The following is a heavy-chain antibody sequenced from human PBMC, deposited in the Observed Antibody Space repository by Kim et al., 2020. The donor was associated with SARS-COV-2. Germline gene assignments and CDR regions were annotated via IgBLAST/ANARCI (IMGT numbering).Heavy chain of an antibody. CDR1: GFTFSSYA. CDR2: ISGSGGST. Sequence: GGSLRLSCAASGFTFSSYAMSWVRQAPGKGLEWVSAISGSGGSTYYADSVKGRFTISRDNSKNTLYLQMNSLRAEDTAVYYCAKTGIAAAGMKVGWRGYFDYWGQGTLVTVSS. CDR3: AKTGIAAAGMKVGWRGYFDY. V-gene: IGHV3-23*01. J-gene: IGHJ4*02. D-gene: IGHD6-13*01.